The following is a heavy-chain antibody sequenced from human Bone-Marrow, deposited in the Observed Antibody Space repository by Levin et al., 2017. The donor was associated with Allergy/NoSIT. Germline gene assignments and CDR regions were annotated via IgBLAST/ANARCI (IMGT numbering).Heavy chain of an antibody. D-gene: IGHD4-17*01. CDR1: GGSISSGGYF. V-gene: IGHV4-31*03. Sequence: SETLSLTCTVSGGSISSGGYFWSWVRQHPGKGLEWIAYIYFTGSAYYNPSLKSRATISVDTSTNQFSLRLCAVTAADTAVYYCARGVGTPTVTSDAFDIWGQGTLVTVSS. CDR3: ARGVGTPTVTSDAFDI. CDR2: IYFTGSA. J-gene: IGHJ3*02.